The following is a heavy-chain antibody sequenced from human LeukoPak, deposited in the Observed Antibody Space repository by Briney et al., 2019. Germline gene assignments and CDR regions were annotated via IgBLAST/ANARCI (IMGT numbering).Heavy chain of an antibody. J-gene: IGHJ4*02. D-gene: IGHD3-16*02. CDR1: GGSISSGGYY. CDR2: ISGSGGST. Sequence: ETLSLTCTVSGGSISSGGYYWSWVRQAPGKGLEWVSAISGSGGSTYYADSVKGRFTISRDNSKNTLYLQMNSLRAEDTAVYYCAKEPRGGGVIVDQDYWGQGTLVTVSS. V-gene: IGHV3-23*01. CDR3: AKEPRGGGVIVDQDY.